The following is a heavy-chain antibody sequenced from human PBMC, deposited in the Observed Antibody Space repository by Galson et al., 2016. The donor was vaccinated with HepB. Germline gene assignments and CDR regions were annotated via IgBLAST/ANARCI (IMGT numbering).Heavy chain of an antibody. CDR3: ARPRFDAFNI. CDR2: IYPGDSNT. Sequence: VKKPGESLRISCKGSGDIFTTYWIAWVRQMPGKGLEWMGIIYPGDSNTVYSPSFQGQVTISADKSISTAYLQWSSLKASDTAMYYCARPRFDAFNIWGPGTKVTVS. J-gene: IGHJ3*02. CDR1: GDIFTTYW. V-gene: IGHV5-51*01.